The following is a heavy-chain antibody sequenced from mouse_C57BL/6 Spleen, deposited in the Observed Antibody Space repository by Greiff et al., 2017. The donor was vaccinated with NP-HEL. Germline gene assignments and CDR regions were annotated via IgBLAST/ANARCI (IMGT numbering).Heavy chain of an antibody. V-gene: IGHV1-9*01. Sequence: QVQLKESGAELMKPGASVKLSCKATGYTFTGYWIEWVKQRPGHGLEWIGEILPGSGSTNYNEKFKGKATLTADTSSNTAYMQLSSLTTEDSAIYYCARVDSNYHVGHYYAKDDWGQVTSVTAAS. CDR2: ILPGSGST. J-gene: IGHJ4*01. D-gene: IGHD2-5*01. CDR1: GYTFTGYW. CDR3: ARVDSNYHVGHYYAKDD.